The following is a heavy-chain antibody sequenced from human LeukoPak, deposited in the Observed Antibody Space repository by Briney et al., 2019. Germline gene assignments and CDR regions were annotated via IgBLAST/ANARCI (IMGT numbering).Heavy chain of an antibody. D-gene: IGHD3-10*01. V-gene: IGHV3-30-3*01. J-gene: IGHJ4*02. Sequence: AGGSLRLSCAASGFTFSRYTMHWVRQAPGKGLEWVAIISYDGSNKYYADSVKGRFTISRDNSKNTLYLQMNSLRAEDTAVYYCARDLGGGGSGSYYYFGYWGQGTLVTVSS. CDR2: ISYDGSNK. CDR1: GFTFSRYT. CDR3: ARDLGGGGSGSYYYFGY.